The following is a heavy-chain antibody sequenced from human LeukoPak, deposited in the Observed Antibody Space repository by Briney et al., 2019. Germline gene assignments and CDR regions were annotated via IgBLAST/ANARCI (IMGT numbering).Heavy chain of an antibody. CDR3: AGGLGDSSGYYYSDN. J-gene: IGHJ4*02. D-gene: IGHD3-22*01. CDR2: LSSSNTYI. Sequence: GGSLRLSCAASGFSFRDYRMTWVRQAPGKGLEWVSSLSSSNTYIHYADSVKGRFTISRDDAKNSLYLKMSSLRAEDTAVYYCAGGLGDSSGYYYSDNWGQGTLVTVSS. CDR1: GFSFRDYR. V-gene: IGHV3-21*01.